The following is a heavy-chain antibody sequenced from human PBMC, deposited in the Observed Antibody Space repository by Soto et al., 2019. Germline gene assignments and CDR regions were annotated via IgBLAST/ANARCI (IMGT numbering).Heavy chain of an antibody. CDR3: ARHWALGPPPDY. V-gene: IGHV4-28*01. D-gene: IGHD3-16*01. J-gene: IGHJ4*02. Sequence: SETLSLTCAVSGYSISNTNWWGWIRQPPGKGLEWIGYIFYTGSTYYNPSLRSRVTISVDTSKNQFSLKLSSVTAADTAVYYCARHWALGPPPDYWDQGTLVTVSS. CDR1: GYSISNTNW. CDR2: IFYTGST.